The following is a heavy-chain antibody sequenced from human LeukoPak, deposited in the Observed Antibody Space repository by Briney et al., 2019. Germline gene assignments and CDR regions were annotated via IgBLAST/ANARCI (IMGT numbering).Heavy chain of an antibody. CDR1: GYTFTSYF. CDR2: INPSGGST. Sequence: GASVKVSCKTSGYTFTSYFIHWVRQAPGQGLEWMGLINPSGGSTNYAHQFQGRVTMTRDTSTSTVYMELSSLRSEDTAVFYCAREKYGSPVAAPDYWGQGTLVTVPS. D-gene: IGHD2-15*01. J-gene: IGHJ4*02. V-gene: IGHV1-46*01. CDR3: AREKYGSPVAAPDY.